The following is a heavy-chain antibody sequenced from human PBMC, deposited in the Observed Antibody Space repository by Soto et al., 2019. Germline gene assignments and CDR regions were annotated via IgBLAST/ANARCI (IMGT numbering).Heavy chain of an antibody. J-gene: IGHJ6*02. CDR2: ISSRSDI. V-gene: IGHV3-21*01. D-gene: IGHD2-2*02. CDR1: GFTFSTYS. Sequence: GGSLRLSCVGSGFTFSTYSINWVRQAPGKGLEWVSSISSRSDIYYADSVKGRFTISRDNAKNSASLQMNSLRAEDTAVYYCAREYTAWPLAYGLDVWGQGTTVTVS. CDR3: AREYTAWPLAYGLDV.